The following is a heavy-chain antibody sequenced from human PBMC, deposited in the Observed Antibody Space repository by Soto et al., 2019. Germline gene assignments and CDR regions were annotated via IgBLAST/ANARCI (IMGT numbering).Heavy chain of an antibody. CDR3: AKDQLAVAGLNWFDP. D-gene: IGHD6-19*01. V-gene: IGHV3-23*01. J-gene: IGHJ5*02. CDR1: GFTFRSYA. Sequence: GGSLRLSCAASGFTFRSYAMSWVRQAPGKGLEWVSVISGSGGSTYYADSVKGRFTISRDNSKNTLYLQMNSLRAEDTAVYYCAKDQLAVAGLNWFDPWGQGTLVTVSS. CDR2: ISGSGGST.